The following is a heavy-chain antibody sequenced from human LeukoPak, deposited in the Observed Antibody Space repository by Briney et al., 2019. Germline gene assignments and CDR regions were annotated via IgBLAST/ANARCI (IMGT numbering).Heavy chain of an antibody. J-gene: IGHJ4*02. CDR3: ARGGDYVWGSYRYTGEHFDY. V-gene: IGHV4-34*01. Sequence: SETLSLTCAVYGGSFSGYYWSWIRQPPGKGLEWIGEINHSGSINYNPSLKSRVTISVDTSKNQFSLKLSSVTAADTAVYYCARGGDYVWGSYRYTGEHFDYWGQGTLVTVSS. CDR1: GGSFSGYY. CDR2: INHSGSI. D-gene: IGHD3-16*02.